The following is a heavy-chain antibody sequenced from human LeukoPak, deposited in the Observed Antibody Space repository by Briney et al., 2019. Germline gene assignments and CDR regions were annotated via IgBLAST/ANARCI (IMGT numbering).Heavy chain of an antibody. CDR1: GFTFSSYG. CDR3: ARDRYYDSSGYYGTGLYYYGMDV. V-gene: IGHV3-30*02. J-gene: IGHJ6*02. D-gene: IGHD3-22*01. Sequence: GGSLRLSCAASGFTFSSYGMHWVRQAPGKGLEWVAFIRYDGSNKYYADSVKGRFTISRDNSKNTLYLQMNSLRAEDTAVYYCARDRYYDSSGYYGTGLYYYGMDVWGQGTTVTVSS. CDR2: IRYDGSNK.